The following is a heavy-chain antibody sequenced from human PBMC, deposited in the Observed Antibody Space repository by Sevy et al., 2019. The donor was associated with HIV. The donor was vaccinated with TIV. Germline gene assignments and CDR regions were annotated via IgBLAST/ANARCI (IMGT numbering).Heavy chain of an antibody. J-gene: IGHJ4*02. D-gene: IGHD6-13*01. CDR3: ARDLRDGSSWSENFDY. Sequence: GGSLRLSCAASGFTFSSYSMNWVRQAPGKGLEWVSSISSSSYIYYADSVKGRFTISRDNAKNSLYLQMNSLRAEDTAVYYCARDLRDGSSWSENFDYWGQGTLVTVSS. V-gene: IGHV3-21*01. CDR1: GFTFSSYS. CDR2: ISSSSYI.